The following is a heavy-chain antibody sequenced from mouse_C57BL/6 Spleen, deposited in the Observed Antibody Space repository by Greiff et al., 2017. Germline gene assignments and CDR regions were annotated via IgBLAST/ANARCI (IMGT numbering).Heavy chain of an antibody. Sequence: QVQLQQPGAELVMPGASVKLSCKASGYTFTSYWMHWVKQRPGQGLEWIGEIDPSDSYTNYNQKFKGQSTLTVDKSSSTAYMQLSSLTSEDSAVYCCARSGSSPYYFDYWGQGTTLTVSS. D-gene: IGHD1-1*01. V-gene: IGHV1-69*01. CDR1: GYTFTSYW. CDR3: ARSGSSPYYFDY. CDR2: IDPSDSYT. J-gene: IGHJ2*01.